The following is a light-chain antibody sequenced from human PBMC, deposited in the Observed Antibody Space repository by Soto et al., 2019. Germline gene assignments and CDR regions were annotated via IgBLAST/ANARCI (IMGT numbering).Light chain of an antibody. CDR3: QSYDSTLSARYV. CDR2: GNI. Sequence: QSVLTQPASVSLAPGPRVTISCTGRSSNIGAGYDVHWYQQRPGTAPKLLIFGNINRPSGVPDRFSGSKSGTSASLAITGLQAEDEGDYYCQSYDSTLSARYVFGTGTKVTVL. CDR1: SSNIGAGYD. J-gene: IGLJ1*01. V-gene: IGLV1-40*01.